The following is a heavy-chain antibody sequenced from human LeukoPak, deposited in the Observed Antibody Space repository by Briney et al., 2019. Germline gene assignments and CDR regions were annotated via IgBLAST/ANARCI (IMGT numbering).Heavy chain of an antibody. CDR2: ISYDGSNK. D-gene: IGHD3-22*01. Sequence: GGSLRLSCAASGFRFSSYAMHWVRQAPGKGLEWVAVISYDGSNKYYADSVKGRFTISRDNSKNTLYLQMNSLRAEDTAVYYCARDRGYYDSSGYYYGPLDYWGQGTLVTVSS. CDR3: ARDRGYYDSSGYYYGPLDY. CDR1: GFRFSSYA. V-gene: IGHV3-30*04. J-gene: IGHJ4*02.